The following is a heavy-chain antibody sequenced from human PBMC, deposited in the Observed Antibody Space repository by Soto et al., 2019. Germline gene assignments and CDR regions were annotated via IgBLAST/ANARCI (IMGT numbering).Heavy chain of an antibody. CDR1: GCTFSSYA. CDR3: ARVAAMVTGWFDP. V-gene: IGHV1-69*06. D-gene: IGHD5-18*01. CDR2: IIPIFGTA. Sequence: SVKVSCKASGCTFSSYAISWVRQAPGQGLEWMGGIIPIFGTANYAQKFQGRVTITADKSTSTAYMELSSLRSEDTAVYYCARVAAMVTGWFDPWGQGTLVTLSS. J-gene: IGHJ5*02.